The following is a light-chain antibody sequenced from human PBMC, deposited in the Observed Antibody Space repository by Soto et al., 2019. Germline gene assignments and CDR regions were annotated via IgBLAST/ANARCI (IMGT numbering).Light chain of an antibody. CDR1: SSDFGGYNY. CDR3: CSYTISNTLPFV. Sequence: QSVLTQPRSVSGSPGQSVTISCTGTSSDFGGYNYVSWYQHHPGKAPKLMIYDVSERPSGVPDRFSGSKSGNTASLTISGLQAEDEADYYCCSYTISNTLPFVFGTGTKVTVL. V-gene: IGLV2-11*01. J-gene: IGLJ1*01. CDR2: DVS.